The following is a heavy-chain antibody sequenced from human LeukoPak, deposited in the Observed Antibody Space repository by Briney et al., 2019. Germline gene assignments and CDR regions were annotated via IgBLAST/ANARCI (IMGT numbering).Heavy chain of an antibody. CDR3: AKDRSRLTGYSSSWYPDY. CDR1: GYTFTSYG. J-gene: IGHJ4*02. D-gene: IGHD6-13*01. CDR2: ISAYNGNT. V-gene: IGHV1-18*01. Sequence: ASVKVSCKASGYTFTSYGISWVRQAPGQGLEWMGWISAYNGNTNYAQKLQGRVTMTTDTSTSTAYMELRSLRSDDTAVYYCAKDRSRLTGYSSSWYPDYWGQGTLVTVSS.